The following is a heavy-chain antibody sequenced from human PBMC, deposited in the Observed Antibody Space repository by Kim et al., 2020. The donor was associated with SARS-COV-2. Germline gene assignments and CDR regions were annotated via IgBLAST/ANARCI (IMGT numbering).Heavy chain of an antibody. CDR2: IYSGGSST. V-gene: IGHV3-23*03. CDR1: GFTFSSYA. Sequence: GGSLRLSCAASGFTFSSYAMSWVRQAPGKGLEWVSVIYSGGSSTYYADSVKGRFTISRDNSKNTLYLQMNSLRAEDTAVYYCAKDGRYCSGGSCYVPFD. D-gene: IGHD2-15*01. CDR3: AKDGRYCSGGSCYVPFD. J-gene: IGHJ3*02.